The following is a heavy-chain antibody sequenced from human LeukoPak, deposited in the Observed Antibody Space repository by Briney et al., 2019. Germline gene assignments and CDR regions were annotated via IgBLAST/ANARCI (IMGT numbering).Heavy chain of an antibody. CDR2: INHSGST. Sequence: PSETLSLTCTVSGGSISSYYWSWIRPPPGKGLKWIGEINHSGSTNYNPSLKSRVTISVDTSKNQFSLKLSSVTAADTAVYYCARRSHYYDSSGYLNWFDPWGQGTLVTVSS. CDR3: ARRSHYYDSSGYLNWFDP. J-gene: IGHJ5*02. D-gene: IGHD3-22*01. V-gene: IGHV4-34*01. CDR1: GGSISSYY.